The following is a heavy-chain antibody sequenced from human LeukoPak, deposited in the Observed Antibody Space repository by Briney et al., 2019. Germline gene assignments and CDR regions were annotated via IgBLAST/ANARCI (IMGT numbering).Heavy chain of an antibody. J-gene: IGHJ4*02. CDR3: ARTPSGSYYDILTGYSLVFDY. V-gene: IGHV1-18*01. D-gene: IGHD3-9*01. CDR1: GYTFTSYG. Sequence: ASVKVSCKASGYTFTSYGISWVRQAPGQGLEWMGWISAYNGNTNYAQKLQGRVTMTTDTSTSTVYMELRSLRSDDTAVYYCARTPSGSYYDILTGYSLVFDYWGQGTLVTVSS. CDR2: ISAYNGNT.